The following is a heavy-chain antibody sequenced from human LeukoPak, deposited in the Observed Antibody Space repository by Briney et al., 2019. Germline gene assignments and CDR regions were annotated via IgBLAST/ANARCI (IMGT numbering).Heavy chain of an antibody. CDR2: INHSGST. J-gene: IGHJ4*02. CDR3: ARVLWDIVVVPAAINYFDY. D-gene: IGHD2-2*02. V-gene: IGHV4-34*01. Sequence: SETLSLTCAVYGGSFSGYYWSWIRQPPGKGLEWIGEINHSGSTNYNPSLKSRVTISVDTSKNQFSLKLSSVTAADTAVYYCARVLWDIVVVPAAINYFDYWGQGTLVTVSS. CDR1: GGSFSGYY.